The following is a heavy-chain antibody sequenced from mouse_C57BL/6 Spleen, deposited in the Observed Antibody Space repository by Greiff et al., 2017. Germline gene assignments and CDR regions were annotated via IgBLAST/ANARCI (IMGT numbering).Heavy chain of an antibody. CDR3: AVKLGPRFAY. D-gene: IGHD4-1*01. Sequence: VQLQQSGAELMKPGASVKLSCKATGYTFTGYWIEWVKQRPGHGLEWIGEILPGSGSTHYNEKFKGKATFTADTSSNTAYMQLSSLTTEDAAIYYCAVKLGPRFAYWGQGTLVTVSA. J-gene: IGHJ3*01. CDR1: GYTFTGYW. CDR2: ILPGSGST. V-gene: IGHV1-9*01.